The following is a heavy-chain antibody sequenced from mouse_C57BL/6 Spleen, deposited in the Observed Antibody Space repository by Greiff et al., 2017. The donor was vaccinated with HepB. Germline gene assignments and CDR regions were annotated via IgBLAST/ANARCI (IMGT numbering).Heavy chain of an antibody. J-gene: IGHJ2*01. Sequence: QVQLQQSGAELARPGASVKLSCKASGYTFTSYGISWVKQRTGQGLEWIGEIYPRSGNTYYNEKFKGKATLTADKSSSTAYMELRSLKSEDSAVYFCARWMVNTDKDYWGQGTTLTVSS. CDR2: IYPRSGNT. CDR3: ARWMVNTDKDY. V-gene: IGHV1-81*01. D-gene: IGHD2-3*01. CDR1: GYTFTSYG.